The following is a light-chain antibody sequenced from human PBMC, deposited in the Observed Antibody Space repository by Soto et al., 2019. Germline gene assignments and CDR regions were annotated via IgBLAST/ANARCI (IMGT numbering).Light chain of an antibody. CDR3: QQYNNWT. CDR1: QSVSSN. CDR2: GAS. J-gene: IGKJ1*01. Sequence: ERVMTQSPATLSVSPGERATLSCRASQSVSSNLAWYQQKPGQAPRLLIYGASTRATGIPARFSGSGSGTEFTLTISSLQSEDFAVYYCQQYNNWTFGQGTKV. V-gene: IGKV3-15*01.